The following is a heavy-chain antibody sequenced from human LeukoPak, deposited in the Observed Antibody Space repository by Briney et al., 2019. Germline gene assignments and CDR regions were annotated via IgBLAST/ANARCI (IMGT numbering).Heavy chain of an antibody. D-gene: IGHD1-26*01. V-gene: IGHV5-51*01. Sequence: GESLKISCKGSGYSSTTNWIGWVRQMPGKGLEWMGIIYPSDSDTRYNPSFQGQVTISADKSISTASLQWRSLKASDTAIYYCARLSPGVGATAEYWGQGTLVTVSS. CDR1: GYSSTTNW. CDR2: IYPSDSDT. J-gene: IGHJ4*02. CDR3: ARLSPGVGATAEY.